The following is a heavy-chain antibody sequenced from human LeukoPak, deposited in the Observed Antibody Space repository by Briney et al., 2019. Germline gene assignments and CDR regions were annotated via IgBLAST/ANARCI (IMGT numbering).Heavy chain of an antibody. V-gene: IGHV4-4*02. CDR2: IYHSGST. CDR3: ARGRYYYDSSGSIAGYYYGMDV. CDR1: GGSISSSNW. D-gene: IGHD3-22*01. Sequence: SETLSPTCAVSGGSISSSNWWSWVRQPPGKGLEWIGEIYHSGSTNYNPSLKSRVTISVDKSKNQFSLKLSSVTAADTAVYYCARGRYYYDSSGSIAGYYYGMDVWGQGTTVTVSS. J-gene: IGHJ6*02.